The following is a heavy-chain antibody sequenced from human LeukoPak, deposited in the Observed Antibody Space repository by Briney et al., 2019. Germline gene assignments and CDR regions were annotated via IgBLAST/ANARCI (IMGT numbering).Heavy chain of an antibody. D-gene: IGHD3-9*01. Sequence: SETLCLTCAVSGVSISSYYWSWIRQPPGKGLEWIGHIYTSGSTNYNPSLKSRVSISVDTTTNHFSLKLSSVTAAETGVYYCARQTRYFYMDVWGKGTPVTVSS. V-gene: IGHV4-4*09. CDR2: IYTSGST. J-gene: IGHJ6*03. CDR3: ARQTRYFYMDV. CDR1: GVSISSYY.